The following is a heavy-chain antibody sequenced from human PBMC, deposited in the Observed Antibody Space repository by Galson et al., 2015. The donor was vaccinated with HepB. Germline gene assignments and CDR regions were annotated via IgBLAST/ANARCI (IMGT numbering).Heavy chain of an antibody. D-gene: IGHD1-26*01. J-gene: IGHJ4*02. CDR3: ARDSGSYPNHFDY. Sequence: SVKVSCKASGYTFTAYYFHWVRQAPGQGLEWMGRINPNTGGTKYAQKFQGRVTMTRDTSINTAYMELSRLRFDDTVVYYCARDSGSYPNHFDYWGQGTLVTVSS. CDR2: INPNTGGT. CDR1: GYTFTAYY. V-gene: IGHV1-2*05.